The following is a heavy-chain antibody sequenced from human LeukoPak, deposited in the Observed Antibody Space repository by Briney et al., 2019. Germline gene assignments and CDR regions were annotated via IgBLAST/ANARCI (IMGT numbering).Heavy chain of an antibody. CDR3: ARSRFYGSGSYYNLIDY. CDR1: GYSFTSYW. D-gene: IGHD3-10*01. J-gene: IGHJ4*02. CDR2: IYPGDSDT. Sequence: GEFLKISCKGSGYSFTSYWIGWVRQMPGKGLEWMGIIYPGDSDTRYSPSFQGQVTISADKSISTAYLQWSSLKASDTAMYYCARSRFYGSGSYYNLIDYWGQGTLVTVSS. V-gene: IGHV5-51*01.